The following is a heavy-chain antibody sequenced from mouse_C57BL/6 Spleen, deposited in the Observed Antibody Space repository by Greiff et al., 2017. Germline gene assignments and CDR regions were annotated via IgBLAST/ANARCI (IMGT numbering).Heavy chain of an antibody. Sequence: VKLQQSGAELVRPGTSVKVSCKASGYAFTNYLIEWVKQRPGQGLEWIGVINPGSGGTNYNEKFKGKATLTADKSSSTAYMQLSSLTSEDSAVYFCARRYYGFDYWGQGTTLTVSS. V-gene: IGHV1-54*01. CDR3: ARRYYGFDY. CDR1: GYAFTNYL. D-gene: IGHD1-1*01. CDR2: INPGSGGT. J-gene: IGHJ2*01.